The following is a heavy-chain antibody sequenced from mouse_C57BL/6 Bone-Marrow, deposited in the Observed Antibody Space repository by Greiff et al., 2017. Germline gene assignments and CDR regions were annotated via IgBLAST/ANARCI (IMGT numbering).Heavy chain of an antibody. CDR2: IHPNSGST. Sequence: QVQLQQSGAELVKPGASVKLSCKASGYTFTSYWMHWVKQRPGQGLAWIGMIHPNSGSTNYNEQFKRKATLTVDKSSSTAYMQLSSRTSEDSAINDCARKGVVEPSGDYWGQGTTLTVSS. CDR1: GYTFTSYW. CDR3: ARKGVVEPSGDY. V-gene: IGHV1-64*01. D-gene: IGHD1-1*01. J-gene: IGHJ2*01.